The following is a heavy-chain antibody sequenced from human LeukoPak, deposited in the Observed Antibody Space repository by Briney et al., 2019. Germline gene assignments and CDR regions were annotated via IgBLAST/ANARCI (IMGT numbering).Heavy chain of an antibody. CDR3: ARDQAQGPLRPFHYMDV. D-gene: IGHD3-16*01. V-gene: IGHV3-53*05. J-gene: IGHJ6*03. CDR1: GFTVSSNY. CDR2: IYSGGST. Sequence: GGSLRLSCAASGFTVSSNYMSWVRQAPGKGLEWVSVIYSGGSTYYADSVKGRFTISRDNSKNTLYLQMNSLRAEDTAVYYCARDQAQGPLRPFHYMDVWGKGTTVTVSS.